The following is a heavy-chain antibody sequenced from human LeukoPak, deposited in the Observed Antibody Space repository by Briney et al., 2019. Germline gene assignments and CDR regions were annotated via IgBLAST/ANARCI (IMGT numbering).Heavy chain of an antibody. CDR2: IKQDGSEK. V-gene: IGHV3-7*01. CDR1: GFTFNSNW. Sequence: GASLRLSCVASGFTFNSNWMSWVRQAPGKGLEWVANIKQDGSEKYYVDSVKGRFTISRDNAKNSVSLQMNSLRAEDTAMYYCARDKYYDRYFDAWGQGILVTVSS. CDR3: ARDKYYDRYFDA. J-gene: IGHJ4*02. D-gene: IGHD3-22*01.